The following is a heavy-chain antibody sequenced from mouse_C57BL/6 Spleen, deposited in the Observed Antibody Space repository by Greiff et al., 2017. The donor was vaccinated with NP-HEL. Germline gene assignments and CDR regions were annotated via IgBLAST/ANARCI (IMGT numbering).Heavy chain of an antibody. V-gene: IGHV6-3*01. Sequence: EVQLQQSGGGLVQPGGSMKLSCVASGFTFSNYWMNWVRQSPEKGLEWVAQIRLKSDNYATHYAESVKGRFTISRDDSKSSVYLQMNNLRAEDTGIYYCTKTGTPFAYWGQGTLVTVSA. D-gene: IGHD4-1*01. CDR2: IRLKSDNYAT. CDR1: GFTFSNYW. CDR3: TKTGTPFAY. J-gene: IGHJ3*01.